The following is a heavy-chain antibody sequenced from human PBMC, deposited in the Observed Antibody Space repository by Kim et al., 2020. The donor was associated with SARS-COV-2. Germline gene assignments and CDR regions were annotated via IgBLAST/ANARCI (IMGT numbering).Heavy chain of an antibody. CDR1: GFAFSTSA. Sequence: GGSLRLSCEASGFAFSTSAMSWVRQGPGKGLEWVSSITDSGSKTFYADSVKGRFTISRDNSKNTLHLHMNSLRAEDTALYYCARQAVISHVTNHLDLWGRGTLVTVSS. J-gene: IGHJ4*02. CDR3: ARQAVISHVTNHLDL. CDR2: ITDSGSKT. D-gene: IGHD4-4*01. V-gene: IGHV3-23*01.